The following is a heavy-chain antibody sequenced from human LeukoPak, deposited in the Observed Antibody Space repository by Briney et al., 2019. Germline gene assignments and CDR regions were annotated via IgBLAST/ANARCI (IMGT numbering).Heavy chain of an antibody. CDR3: ARLSGYDWESFYDY. V-gene: IGHV4-4*07. D-gene: IGHD5-12*01. Sequence: KPSETLSLTCTISGGSISSYYWSWIRQSAGKGLEYIGRIYTSGSTNYNPSLKSRVTISVDTSKNQFSLRLSSVTAADTAVYYCARLSGYDWESFYDYWGQGTLVTVSS. CDR1: GGSISSYY. CDR2: IYTSGST. J-gene: IGHJ4*02.